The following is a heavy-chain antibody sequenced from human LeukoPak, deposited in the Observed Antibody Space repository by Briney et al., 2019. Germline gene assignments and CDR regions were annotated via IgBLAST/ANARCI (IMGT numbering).Heavy chain of an antibody. CDR3: ARDFCSSTSCQGGFDY. CDR1: GGFISSGGYY. Sequence: SETLSLTCTVSGGFISSGGYYWSWIRQPPGKGLEWIGYIYHSGSTYYNPSLKSRVTISVDRSKNQFSLKLSSVTAADTAVYYCARDFCSSTSCQGGFDYWGQGTLVTVSS. J-gene: IGHJ4*02. V-gene: IGHV4-30-2*01. CDR2: IYHSGST. D-gene: IGHD2-2*01.